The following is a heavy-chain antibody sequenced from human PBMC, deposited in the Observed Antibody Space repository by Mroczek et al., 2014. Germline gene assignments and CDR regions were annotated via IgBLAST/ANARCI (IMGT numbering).Heavy chain of an antibody. Sequence: QVQLQQWGAGLLKPSETLSLTCAVYGGSFSGYYWSWIRQPPGKGLEWIGEINHSGSTNYNPSLKSRVTISVDTSKNQFSLKLSSVTAADTAVYYCARGRVDGDSGYVRGIYFDYWGQGTLVTVSS. CDR3: ARGRVDGDSGYVRGIYFDY. CDR1: GGSFSGYY. CDR2: INHSGST. V-gene: IGHV4-34*01. D-gene: IGHD5-12*01. J-gene: IGHJ4*02.